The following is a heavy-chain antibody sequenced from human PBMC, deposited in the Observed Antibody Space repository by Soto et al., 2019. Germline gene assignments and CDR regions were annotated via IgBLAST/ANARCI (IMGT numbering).Heavy chain of an antibody. CDR1: GFTFTSYG. V-gene: IGHV3-30*03. D-gene: IGHD3-10*01. J-gene: IGHJ4*02. Sequence: QAHLVESGGGVVQPGRSLRLSCAASGFTFTSYGMHWVRQAPGTGLEWVAVISYDGGLQHYADSVKGRFTISRDNSKNMVILQMNSLRAEDTAVYYCVSDRGYGHTSVPYSWGQGTLVSVSS. CDR3: VSDRGYGHTSVPYS. CDR2: ISYDGGLQ.